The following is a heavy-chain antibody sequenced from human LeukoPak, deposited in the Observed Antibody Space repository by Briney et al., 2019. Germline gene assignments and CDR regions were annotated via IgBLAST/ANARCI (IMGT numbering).Heavy chain of an antibody. J-gene: IGHJ4*02. D-gene: IGHD5-24*01. Sequence: PSETLSLTCGVSGGSITNTNYWTWVRQPPGKGLEWIGYIYYSGSTNYNPSLKSRVTISVDTSKNQFSLKLSSVTAADTAVYYCARGLEMTSMYYFDYWGQGTLVTVSS. CDR3: ARGLEMTSMYYFDY. CDR2: IYYSGST. V-gene: IGHV4-59*01. CDR1: GGSITNTNY.